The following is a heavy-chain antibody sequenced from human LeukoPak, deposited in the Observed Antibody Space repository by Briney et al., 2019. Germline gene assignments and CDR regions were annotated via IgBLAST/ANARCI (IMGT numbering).Heavy chain of an antibody. V-gene: IGHV1-2*06. D-gene: IGHD1-26*01. Sequence: GASVKVSCKASGYTFTGYYMHWVRQAPGQGLEWMGRINPNSGGTNYAQKFQGRVTMTRDTSISTAYMELSSLRSDDTAVYYCARSLYSGSFKSQIDIWGQGTMVTVSS. CDR2: INPNSGGT. CDR1: GYTFTGYY. J-gene: IGHJ3*02. CDR3: ARSLYSGSFKSQIDI.